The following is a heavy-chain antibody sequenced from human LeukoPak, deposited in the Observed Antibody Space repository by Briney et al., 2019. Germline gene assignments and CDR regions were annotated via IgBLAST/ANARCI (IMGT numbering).Heavy chain of an antibody. J-gene: IGHJ6*02. CDR2: INHSGST. V-gene: IGHV4-34*01. D-gene: IGHD2-15*01. Sequence: SETLSLTCTVSGGSISSYYWSWIRQPPGKGLEWIGEINHSGSTNYNPSLKSRVTISVDTSKNQFSLKLSSVTAADTAVYYCAVGDVVVVAASRPGYYYGMDVWGQGTTVTVSS. CDR3: AVGDVVVVAASRPGYYYGMDV. CDR1: GGSISSYY.